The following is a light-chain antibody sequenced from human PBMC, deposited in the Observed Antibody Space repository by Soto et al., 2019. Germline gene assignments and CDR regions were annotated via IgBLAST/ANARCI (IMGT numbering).Light chain of an antibody. CDR2: DAS. J-gene: IGKJ1*01. V-gene: IGKV1-39*01. CDR1: QSISTY. CDR3: QQSYSTPRT. Sequence: DIQMTQSPFSLSASVGDRVTITCRASQSISTYLNWYQLKPGKAPKLLIHDASSLQSGVPSRFSGSGSGTHSTLTISSLQPEDFATYYCQQSYSTPRTFGQGTKVEIK.